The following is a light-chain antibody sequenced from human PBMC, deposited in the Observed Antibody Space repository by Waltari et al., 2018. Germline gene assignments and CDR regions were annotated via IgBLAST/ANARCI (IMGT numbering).Light chain of an antibody. V-gene: IGKV3-11*01. CDR2: DAS. J-gene: IGKJ3*01. CDR3: KQRYNSFT. Sequence: EIVLTQSPATLSLSPGERATLPCRASPSVITSLAWYQQKPGQPPRLLIYDASNRATDFPAGFRGCETETAVTLTVSSLDPEELAVYYCKQRYNSFTFGPGTIVDIK. CDR1: PSVITS.